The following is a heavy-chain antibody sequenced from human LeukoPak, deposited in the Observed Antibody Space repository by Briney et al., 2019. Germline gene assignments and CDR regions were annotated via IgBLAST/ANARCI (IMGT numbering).Heavy chain of an antibody. CDR1: GFTFCSFW. Sequence: GSLRLPCAASGFTFCSFWMSWVRQAPGKGLEWVANIKQDGCEKYYFGSVKGRFTISKDNAKNSLYLQMNSLRAEDTAVYYCARAHYDYVWGSYRYSPDAFDIWGQGTMVTVSS. J-gene: IGHJ3*02. D-gene: IGHD3-16*02. CDR3: ARAHYDYVWGSYRYSPDAFDI. CDR2: IKQDGCEK. V-gene: IGHV3-7*01.